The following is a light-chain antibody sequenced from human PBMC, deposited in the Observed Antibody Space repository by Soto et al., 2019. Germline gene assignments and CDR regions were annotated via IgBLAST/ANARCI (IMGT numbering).Light chain of an antibody. CDR3: SSYTGSGTLEV. V-gene: IGLV2-14*01. CDR2: EVS. CDR1: SSDVGGYDY. Sequence: QSVLTQPASVSGSPGQSITISCTGTSSDVGGYDYVSWYQQYPGKAPKLMIYEVSNRPSGVSNRFSGSKFANTASLTISGLQTEDEADYYCSSYTGSGTLEVFGTGTKLTVL. J-gene: IGLJ1*01.